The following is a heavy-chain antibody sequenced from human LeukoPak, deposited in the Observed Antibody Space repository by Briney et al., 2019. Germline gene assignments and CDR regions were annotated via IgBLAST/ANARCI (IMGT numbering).Heavy chain of an antibody. CDR1: GGTFSSYT. CDR3: ARATAGDIDY. J-gene: IGHJ4*02. D-gene: IGHD6-13*01. CDR2: IIPILGIA. Sequence: SVKVFCKASGGTFSSYTISWERQAPGQGLEWMGRIIPILGIANYAQKFQGRVTITADKSTSTAYMELSSLRSEDTAVYYCARATAGDIDYWGQGTLVTVSS. V-gene: IGHV1-69*02.